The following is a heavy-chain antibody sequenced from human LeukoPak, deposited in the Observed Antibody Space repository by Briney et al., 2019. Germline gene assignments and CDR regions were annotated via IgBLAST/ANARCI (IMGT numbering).Heavy chain of an antibody. J-gene: IGHJ4*02. CDR2: ISASGRDT. CDR1: GFTFSDYY. D-gene: IGHD6-13*01. CDR3: ARVGLIAAAGTPDY. V-gene: IGHV3-11*06. Sequence: GGSLRLSCAASGFTFSDYYMSWIRQAPGKGLEWISYISASGRDTYYADSVKGRFTTSRDNAKNSLYLQMNSLRAEDTAVYYCARVGLIAAAGTPDYWGQGTLVTVSS.